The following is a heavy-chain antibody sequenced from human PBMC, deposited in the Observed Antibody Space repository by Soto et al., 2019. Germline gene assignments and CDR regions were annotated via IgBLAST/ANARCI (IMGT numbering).Heavy chain of an antibody. CDR3: TSSYSSIAIWNNWFDP. V-gene: IGHV3-73*01. D-gene: IGHD6-6*01. Sequence: EVQLVESGGGLVQPGGSLKLSCAASGFTFSGSAMLWVRQASGKGLEWVGRIRSKANSYATAYAASVKGRFTISRDDSKNTAYLQMNSLKTEDTAVYYCTSSYSSIAIWNNWFDPWGQGTLVTVSS. CDR2: IRSKANSYAT. CDR1: GFTFSGSA. J-gene: IGHJ5*02.